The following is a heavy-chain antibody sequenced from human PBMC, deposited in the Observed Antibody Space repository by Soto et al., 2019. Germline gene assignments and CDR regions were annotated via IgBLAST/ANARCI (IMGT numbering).Heavy chain of an antibody. D-gene: IGHD2-15*01. CDR2: ISYDGSNK. CDR3: AKGITSDCSGGSCYTDAFDI. CDR1: GYTFSRYG. J-gene: IGHJ3*02. Sequence: QVQLVESGGGVVQPGRSLRLSCAASGYTFSRYGMHWFHQALGKVMEWVAVISYDGSNKYYADSVKGRFTISRDNSKNTLYLQMNSLRAEDTAVYYCAKGITSDCSGGSCYTDAFDIWGQGTMVTVSS. V-gene: IGHV3-30*18.